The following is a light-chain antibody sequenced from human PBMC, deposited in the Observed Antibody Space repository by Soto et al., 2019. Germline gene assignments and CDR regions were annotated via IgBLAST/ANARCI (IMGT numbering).Light chain of an antibody. CDR3: QTWGANTVI. Sequence: QPVLTQSPSASASLGASVKLTCTLSSGHSSYAIAWHQQQPEKGPRFLMKLNSDGSHSKGDGISDRFSGSSSGAERYLTISIPQSEDEADYYCQTWGANTVIFGRGTKLTVL. CDR2: LNSDGSH. CDR1: SGHSSYA. J-gene: IGLJ2*01. V-gene: IGLV4-69*01.